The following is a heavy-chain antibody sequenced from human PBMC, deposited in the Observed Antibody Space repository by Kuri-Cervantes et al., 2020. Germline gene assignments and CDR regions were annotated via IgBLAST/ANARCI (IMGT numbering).Heavy chain of an antibody. Sequence: GSLRLSCTVSGGSIDTYYWTWIRQPPGKGQEWIGYIYYIASANYNPSLKSRGHISVDRSKNQISLKLTSVTAADTAVYYCARDCSGAGCYVLSLAFDIWGQGKMVTVSS. D-gene: IGHD2-15*01. CDR1: GGSIDTYY. CDR3: ARDCSGAGCYVLSLAFDI. J-gene: IGHJ3*02. CDR2: IYYIASA. V-gene: IGHV4-59*12.